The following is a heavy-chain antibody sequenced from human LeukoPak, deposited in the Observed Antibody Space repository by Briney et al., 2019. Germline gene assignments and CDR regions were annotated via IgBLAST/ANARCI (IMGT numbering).Heavy chain of an antibody. CDR3: ASSPTQEKLLMRGRYFDY. CDR1: RGSISSYY. CDR2: IYYSGST. D-gene: IGHD1-7*01. J-gene: IGHJ4*02. Sequence: SETLSLTCTVSRGSISSYYWSWIRQPPGKGLEWIGYIYYSGSTNYNPSLKSRVTISVDTSKNQFSLKLSSVTAADTAVYYCASSPTQEKLLMRGRYFDYWGQGTLVTVSS. V-gene: IGHV4-59*01.